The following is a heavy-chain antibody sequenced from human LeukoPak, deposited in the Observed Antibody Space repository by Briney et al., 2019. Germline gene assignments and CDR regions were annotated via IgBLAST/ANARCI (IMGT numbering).Heavy chain of an antibody. CDR3: VRGRGSSWYFDY. V-gene: IGHV3-23*01. CDR1: GFTFSSYA. D-gene: IGHD6-13*01. J-gene: IGHJ4*02. CDR2: ISGSGGTT. Sequence: GGSLRLSCGASGFTFSSYAMSWVRQAPGKDLEWVSGISGSGGTTYYADSVKGRFTISRDSSKNTLYLQMNSLRAEDTAVYYCVRGRGSSWYFDYWGQGTLVTVSS.